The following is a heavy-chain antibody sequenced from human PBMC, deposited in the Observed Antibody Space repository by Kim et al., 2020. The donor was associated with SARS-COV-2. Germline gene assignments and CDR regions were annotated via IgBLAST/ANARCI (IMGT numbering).Heavy chain of an antibody. CDR3: AKANKFYDYSNYYGMDV. Sequence: VEARFHITRDNSKNTLYLQMNSPRAEDTAVYYCAKANKFYDYSNYYGMDVWGQGTTVTVSS. D-gene: IGHD4-4*01. V-gene: IGHV3-23*01. J-gene: IGHJ6*02.